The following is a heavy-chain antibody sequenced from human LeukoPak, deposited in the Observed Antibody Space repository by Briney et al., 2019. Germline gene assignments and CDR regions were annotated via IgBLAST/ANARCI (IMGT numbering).Heavy chain of an antibody. CDR3: AKMYSSSWYYFDY. V-gene: IGHV3-23*01. J-gene: IGHJ4*02. CDR2: ISGSGSST. Sequence: EGSLRLSCAASGFTFSSYAMSWVRQAPGKGLEWVSTISGSGSSTYYADSVKGRFTISRDNSKNTLYLQMNSLRAEDTAVYYCAKMYSSSWYYFDYWGQRTLVTVSS. D-gene: IGHD6-13*01. CDR1: GFTFSSYA.